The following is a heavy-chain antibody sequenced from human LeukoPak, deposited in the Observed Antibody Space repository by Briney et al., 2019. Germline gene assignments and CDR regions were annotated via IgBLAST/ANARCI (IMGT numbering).Heavy chain of an antibody. J-gene: IGHJ4*02. CDR3: ARAGAMPNIRIDY. Sequence: SQTLSLTCTVSGGSISSGSYYWGWVRQPAGKGLEWIGRIYPSGTTHYTPSPNRRVPISLHTSKNQFPLTLRSVTAPHTAVYYCARAGAMPNIRIDYWGQGTLVTVSS. CDR1: GGSISSGSYY. D-gene: IGHD3-16*01. CDR2: IYPSGTT. V-gene: IGHV4-61*02.